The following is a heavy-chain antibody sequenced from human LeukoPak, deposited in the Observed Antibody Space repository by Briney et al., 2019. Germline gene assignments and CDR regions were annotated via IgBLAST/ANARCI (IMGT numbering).Heavy chain of an antibody. J-gene: IGHJ4*02. V-gene: IGHV4-39*01. D-gene: IGHD2/OR15-2a*01. CDR3: ARLNLWAIDY. Sequence: PSETLSLTCTVSGGSISSSSYYWGWIRQPPGKGLEWIGSIYYSGGTYYNPSLKSRVTISVDTSKNQFSLKLSSVTAADTAVYYCARLNLWAIDYWGQGTLVTVSS. CDR1: GGSISSSSYY. CDR2: IYYSGGT.